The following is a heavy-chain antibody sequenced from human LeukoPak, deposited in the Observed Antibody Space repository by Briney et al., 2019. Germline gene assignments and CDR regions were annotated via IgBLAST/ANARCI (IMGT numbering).Heavy chain of an antibody. CDR2: ISSNGGST. CDR1: GFTFSSYA. J-gene: IGHJ4*02. V-gene: IGHV3-64*01. Sequence: GGSLRLSCAASGFTFSSYAMHWVRQAPGKGLEYGSAISSNGGSTYYANSVKGRFTISRDNSKNTLYLQMGSLRAEDMAVYYYARANYYGDVFDYWGQGTLVTVSS. CDR3: ARANYYGDVFDY. D-gene: IGHD4-17*01.